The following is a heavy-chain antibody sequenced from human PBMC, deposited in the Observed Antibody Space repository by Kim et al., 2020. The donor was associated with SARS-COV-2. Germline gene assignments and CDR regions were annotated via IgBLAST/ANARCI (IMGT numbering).Heavy chain of an antibody. CDR1: GGSISSYY. J-gene: IGHJ5*02. CDR2: IYYSVST. D-gene: IGHD6-13*01. CDR3: ARSPRSCYYLVYPAWFDP. V-gene: IGHV4-59*01. Sequence: SETLSLTCTVSGGSISSYYWSWIRQPPGKGLEWIGYIYYSVSTNYNPSLKSRVTISVDTSKNQFSLKLRSVTAADTAVYFCARSPRSCYYLVYPAWFDP.